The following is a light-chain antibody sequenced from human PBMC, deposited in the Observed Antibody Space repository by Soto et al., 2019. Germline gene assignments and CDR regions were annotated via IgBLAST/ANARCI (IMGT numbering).Light chain of an antibody. V-gene: IGLV2-14*01. CDR3: SSYTSDSSYV. CDR1: SSDFGLYDY. CDR2: AVS. J-gene: IGLJ1*01. Sequence: QSVLTQPASVSGSSGQSITISCTGTSSDFGLYDYVSWYQQHPGKAPQLMIYAVSNRPSGVSNRFSASKSGNTASLSISGLQAEDEADYYCSSYTSDSSYVFGSGTKVTLL.